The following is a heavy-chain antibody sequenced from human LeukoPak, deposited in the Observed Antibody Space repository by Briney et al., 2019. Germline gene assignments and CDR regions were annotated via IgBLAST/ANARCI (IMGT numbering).Heavy chain of an antibody. CDR1: GDSITNSNYY. CDR3: ARGSDYGANLDY. J-gene: IGHJ4*02. D-gene: IGHD4-23*01. CDR2: INHSGNS. V-gene: IGHV4-39*07. Sequence: NASETLSLTCTASGDSITNSNYYWGWVRQPPGKGLEWIGEINHSGNSNYNPSLKSRVTISVDTSKNQFSLKLSSVTAADTAVYYCARGSDYGANLDYWGQGTLVTVSS.